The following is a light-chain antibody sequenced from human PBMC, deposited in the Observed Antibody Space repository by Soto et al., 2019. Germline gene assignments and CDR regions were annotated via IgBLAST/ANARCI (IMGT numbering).Light chain of an antibody. CDR1: QSVTSS. CDR3: QQYNNWPRT. J-gene: IGKJ1*01. CDR2: GAS. V-gene: IGKV3-15*01. Sequence: EIVMTQSPATLSVSPGERATLSCRASQSVTSSLAWYQQNPGQAPRLLIYGASTRATGVPARFSGSGSGTEFTLTISSLQSEDFAVYYCQQYNNWPRTFGHGTKVDIK.